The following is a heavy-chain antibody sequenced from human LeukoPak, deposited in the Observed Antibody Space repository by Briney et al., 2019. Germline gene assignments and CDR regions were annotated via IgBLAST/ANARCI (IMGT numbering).Heavy chain of an antibody. CDR3: ARDKAVSAVSDY. D-gene: IGHD2-8*01. J-gene: IGHJ4*02. CDR1: GDSVSSNSAA. V-gene: IGHV6-1*01. Sequence: SQTLSLTCAISGDSVSSNSAAWNWIRQSPSRGLEWLGRTYYRSKWYNDYAVSVKSRITINPDTSKNQFSLKLSSVTAADTAVYYCARDKAVSAVSDYWGQGTLVTVSS. CDR2: TYYRSKWYN.